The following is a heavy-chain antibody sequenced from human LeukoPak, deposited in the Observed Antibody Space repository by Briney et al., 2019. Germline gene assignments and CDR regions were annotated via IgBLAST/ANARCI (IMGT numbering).Heavy chain of an antibody. D-gene: IGHD1-7*01. CDR2: IYYSGGT. CDR1: GGSISSSSYY. CDR3: ARISSKNYDPDY. J-gene: IGHJ4*02. V-gene: IGHV4-39*07. Sequence: SETLSLTCTVSGGSISSSSYYWGWIRQPPGKGLEWIGSIYYSGGTYYNPSLKSRVTISVDTSKNQFSLKLSSVTAADTAVYYCARISSKNYDPDYWGQGTLVTVSS.